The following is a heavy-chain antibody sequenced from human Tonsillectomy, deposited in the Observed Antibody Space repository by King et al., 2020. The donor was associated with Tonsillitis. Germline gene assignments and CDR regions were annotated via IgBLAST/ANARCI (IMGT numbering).Heavy chain of an antibody. CDR2: IRYVGNNK. CDR1: GFIFKSSS. CDR3: AIDADWALPY. V-gene: IGHV3-30*02. D-gene: IGHD3-9*01. Sequence: VQLVESGGGAVQPGGSLRLSCAPSGFIFKSSSMQWVRQAPGKGLEWVAFIRYVGNNKYYADFVKGRFTISRDNSKNTLYLQMNSLRDEDTAVYYCAIDADWALPYWGQGTLVSVSS. J-gene: IGHJ4*02.